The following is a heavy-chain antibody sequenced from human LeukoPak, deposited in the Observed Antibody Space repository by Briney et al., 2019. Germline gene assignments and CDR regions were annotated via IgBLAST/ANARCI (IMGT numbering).Heavy chain of an antibody. J-gene: IGHJ5*02. CDR2: IYYSGST. V-gene: IGHV4-59*08. CDR3: ARQGYDSSGQGWFDP. D-gene: IGHD3-22*01. CDR1: GASISTFY. Sequence: SETLSLTCAVSGASISTFYWSWIRQPPGKGLEWIGYIYYSGSTNYNPSLKSRVTISVDTSKNQFSLKLSSVTAADTAVYYCARQGYDSSGQGWFDPWGQGTLVTVSS.